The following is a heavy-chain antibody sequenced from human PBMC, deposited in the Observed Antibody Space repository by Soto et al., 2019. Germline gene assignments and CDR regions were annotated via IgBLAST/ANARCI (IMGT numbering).Heavy chain of an antibody. CDR1: GGTFSSYA. Sequence: QVQLVQSGAEVKKPGSSVKLSCKASGGTFSSYAINWVRQAPGQGLEWMGGIIPVFGKSNYAQRFQGRVTITADESTTTDYMEVSGLRSEDTAVYYCARAGTDDYDGSDHPDAFEIWGQGTMVTVSS. CDR2: IIPVFGKS. J-gene: IGHJ3*02. V-gene: IGHV1-69*01. CDR3: ARAGTDDYDGSDHPDAFEI. D-gene: IGHD3-22*01.